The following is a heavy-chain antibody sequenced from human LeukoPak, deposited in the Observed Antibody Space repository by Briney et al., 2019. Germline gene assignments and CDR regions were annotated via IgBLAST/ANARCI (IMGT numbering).Heavy chain of an antibody. D-gene: IGHD4-17*01. CDR2: INHSGST. CDR3: ARDYGDYSWYFDY. Sequence: SETLSLTCAVYGGSFSGYYWSWIRQPPGKGLEWIGEINHSGSTNYNPSLKSRVTMSVDTSKNQFSLKLSSVTAADTAVYYCARDYGDYSWYFDYWGQGTLVTVSS. J-gene: IGHJ4*02. CDR1: GGSFSGYY. V-gene: IGHV4-34*01.